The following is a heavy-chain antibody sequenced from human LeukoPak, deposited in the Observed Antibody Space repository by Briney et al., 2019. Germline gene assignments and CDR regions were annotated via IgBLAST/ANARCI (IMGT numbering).Heavy chain of an antibody. CDR2: INPNSGGT. CDR3: ARDLKRGYSSGRYSWGTGSSNDY. D-gene: IGHD6-19*01. CDR1: GYTFTGYY. V-gene: IGHV1-2*02. J-gene: IGHJ4*02. Sequence: GASVKVSCKASGYTFTGYYIHWVRQAPGQGLEWMGWINPNSGGTNYAQKFRGRVTMTTDTPTSTAYMELRSLRSDDTAVYYCARDLKRGYSSGRYSWGTGSSNDYWGQGTLVTVSS.